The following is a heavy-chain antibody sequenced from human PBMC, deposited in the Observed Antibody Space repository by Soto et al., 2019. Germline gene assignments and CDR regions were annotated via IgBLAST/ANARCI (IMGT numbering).Heavy chain of an antibody. V-gene: IGHV3-74*01. CDR2: INSDGSST. CDR3: ARTTYDFWSGYYLYGMDV. D-gene: IGHD3-3*01. Sequence: PGGSLRLSCAASGFTFSSYWVHWVRQAPGKGLVWVSRINSDGSSTSYADSVKGRFTISRDNAKNTLYLQMNSLRAEDTAVYYCARTTYDFWSGYYLYGMDVWGQGTTVTVSS. J-gene: IGHJ6*02. CDR1: GFTFSSYW.